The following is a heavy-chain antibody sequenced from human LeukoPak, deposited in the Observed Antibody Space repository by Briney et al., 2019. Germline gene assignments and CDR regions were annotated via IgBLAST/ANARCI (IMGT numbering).Heavy chain of an antibody. D-gene: IGHD3-3*01. V-gene: IGHV1-8*01. CDR1: GYTFTSYD. Sequence: ASVKVSCKASGYTFTSYDINWVRQATGQGLEWMGWMNPNSGNTGYAQKFQGRVTITRNTSISTAYMELSSLRSEDTAVYYCARDYDFWSGYYTSWGQGTLVTVSS. J-gene: IGHJ5*02. CDR3: ARDYDFWSGYYTS. CDR2: MNPNSGNT.